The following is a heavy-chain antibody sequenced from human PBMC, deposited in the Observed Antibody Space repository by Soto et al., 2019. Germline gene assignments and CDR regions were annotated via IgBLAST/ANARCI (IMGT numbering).Heavy chain of an antibody. CDR2: INHSGRV. CDR1: GGSFSGHS. V-gene: IGHV4-34*01. D-gene: IGHD3-22*01. Sequence: QVQLQQWGAGLLKPSETLSLTCAVYGGSFSGHSWTWIRQSPGKGLEWIGDINHSGRVNYSPSLKCRLTISLDTSKNQFSLTLSAVTAADTAMYYCSTRAYDTNGYYRFDPWGQGTLVTVSS. J-gene: IGHJ5*01. CDR3: STRAYDTNGYYRFDP.